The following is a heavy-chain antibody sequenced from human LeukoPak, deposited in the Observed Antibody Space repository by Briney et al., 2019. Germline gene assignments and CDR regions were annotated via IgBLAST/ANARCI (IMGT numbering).Heavy chain of an antibody. CDR3: AKDAVTALAGYYYYMDV. CDR2: ISVSGGRT. J-gene: IGHJ6*03. V-gene: IGHV3-23*01. D-gene: IGHD6-19*01. Sequence: GGSLRLSCATSGFTSSRYAMSWVRQAPGKGLEWVSGISVSGGRTYYADSVKGRFTISRDNSKNTLYLQMNSLRADDTAVYYCAKDAVTALAGYYYYMDVWGKGTMVTVSS. CDR1: GFTSSRYA.